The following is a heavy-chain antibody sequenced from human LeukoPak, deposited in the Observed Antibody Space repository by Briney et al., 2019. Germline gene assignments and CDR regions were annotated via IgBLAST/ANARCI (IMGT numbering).Heavy chain of an antibody. J-gene: IGHJ4*02. V-gene: IGHV3-21*01. CDR2: ISSSSSYI. CDR1: GFTFSSYS. CDR3: ARDPPFDS. Sequence: GGSLRLSCAASGFTFSSYSMNWVSQAPGKGLEWVSSISSSSSYIYYAGSVKGRVTISRANATNSLYLQMHSLRAEDTAVYYCARDPPFDSWGQGTLVTVSS.